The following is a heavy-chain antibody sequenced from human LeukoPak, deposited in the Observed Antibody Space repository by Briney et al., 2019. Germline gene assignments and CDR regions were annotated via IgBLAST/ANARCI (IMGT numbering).Heavy chain of an antibody. D-gene: IGHD4-17*01. J-gene: IGHJ4*02. V-gene: IGHV4-30-2*01. CDR1: GGSISSGGYS. CDR2: IYHSGST. Sequence: SQTLSLTCAVSGGSISSGGYSWSWIRQPPGKGLEWIGYIYHSGSTYYNPSLKSRVTISVDRSKNQFSLKLSSVTAADTAVYYCARGPDYGRYFDYWGQGTLVTVSS. CDR3: ARGPDYGRYFDY.